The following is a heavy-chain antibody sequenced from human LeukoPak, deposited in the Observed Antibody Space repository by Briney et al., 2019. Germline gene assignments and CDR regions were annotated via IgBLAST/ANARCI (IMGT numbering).Heavy chain of an antibody. V-gene: IGHV3-48*01. Sequence: GSLRLSCAAAGFTFSSHSMNWVRQAPGKGLEWVSYISSSSSNIYYADSVKGRFTISRDNAKNSLYLQMNSLRAEDTAVYYYARGAYYYEDWGQGTLVTVSS. CDR1: GFTFSSHS. D-gene: IGHD3-22*01. J-gene: IGHJ4*02. CDR3: ARGAYYYED. CDR2: ISSSSSNI.